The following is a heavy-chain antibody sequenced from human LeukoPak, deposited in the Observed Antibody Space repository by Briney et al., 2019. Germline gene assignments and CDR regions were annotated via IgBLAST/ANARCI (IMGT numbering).Heavy chain of an antibody. CDR3: ARERYDTSLGPHAFDI. CDR2: IIPIFGTA. D-gene: IGHD3-16*01. CDR1: GGTFSSYA. Sequence: ASVKVSCKASGGTFSSYAISWVRQAPGQGLEWMGGIIPIFGTANYAQKFQGRVTITADESTSTAYMELSSLRSEDTAVYYCARERYDTSLGPHAFDIRGQGTMVTVSS. V-gene: IGHV1-69*13. J-gene: IGHJ3*02.